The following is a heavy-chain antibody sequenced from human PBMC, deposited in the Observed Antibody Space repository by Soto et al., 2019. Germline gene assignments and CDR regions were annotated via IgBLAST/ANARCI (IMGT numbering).Heavy chain of an antibody. V-gene: IGHV3-15*07. J-gene: IGHJ4*02. Sequence: VQLAESGGGLVKPGESLRLYWAVSGVTLTNVWMNWVRQAPGKGLEWVGRIRSKSAGGTTDYAAPVKGRFAISRDDSKNTLYLQMSSLESDDTAVYYCSHGYGQYFNSWGQGTLVTVSS. CDR1: GVTLTNVW. CDR3: SHGYGQYFNS. CDR2: IRSKSAGGTT. D-gene: IGHD5-18*01.